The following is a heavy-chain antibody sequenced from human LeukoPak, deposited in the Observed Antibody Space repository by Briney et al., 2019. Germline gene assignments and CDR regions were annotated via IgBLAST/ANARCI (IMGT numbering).Heavy chain of an antibody. J-gene: IGHJ5*02. Sequence: SETLSLTCAVSGGSFSGYYWSWIRQPPGKGLEWIGEINHSGSTNYNPSLKSRGTISVDTSKNQFSLELSSVTAADTAVYYCARGRRERSGSYNPWRQNWFDPWGQGTLVTVSS. V-gene: IGHV4-34*01. CDR2: INHSGST. CDR1: GGSFSGYY. D-gene: IGHD3-10*01. CDR3: ARGRRERSGSYNPWRQNWFDP.